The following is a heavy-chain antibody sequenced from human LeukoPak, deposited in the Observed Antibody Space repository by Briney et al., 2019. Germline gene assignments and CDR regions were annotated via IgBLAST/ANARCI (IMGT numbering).Heavy chain of an antibody. Sequence: PGGSLRLSCAASGFTFSSYSMNWVRQAPGKGLEWVSSISSSSSYIYYADSVKGRFTISRDNAKNSMYLQMNSLRAEDTAVYYCAKLGGDYYYYYMDVWGKGTTVTVSS. D-gene: IGHD7-27*01. J-gene: IGHJ6*03. CDR2: ISSSSSYI. CDR1: GFTFSSYS. CDR3: AKLGGDYYYYYMDV. V-gene: IGHV3-21*04.